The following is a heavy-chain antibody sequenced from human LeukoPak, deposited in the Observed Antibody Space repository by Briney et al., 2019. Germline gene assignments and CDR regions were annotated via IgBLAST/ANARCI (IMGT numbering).Heavy chain of an antibody. Sequence: ASVKVSCKASGYTFTGYYMHWVRQAPGQGLEWMGRINPNSGGTNYAQKFQGRVTMTRDTSISTAYMELSRLRSDDTAVYYCARDRRSGGDAFDIWGQGTMVTVSS. CDR3: ARDRRSGGDAFDI. V-gene: IGHV1-2*06. D-gene: IGHD6-19*01. CDR1: GYTFTGYY. CDR2: INPNSGGT. J-gene: IGHJ3*02.